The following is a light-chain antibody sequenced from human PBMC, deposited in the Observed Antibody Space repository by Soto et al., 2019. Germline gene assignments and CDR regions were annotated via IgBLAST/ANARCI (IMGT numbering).Light chain of an antibody. Sequence: EIVLTQSPATLSLSPGERATLPCRASQSVNNYLAWYQQKPGQAPRLLIYDASSRATDIPARFSGSGSGTDFTLTISSLEPEDFATYYCRQRSNWPLTFGGGTKVEIK. J-gene: IGKJ4*01. CDR3: RQRSNWPLT. V-gene: IGKV3-11*01. CDR1: QSVNNY. CDR2: DAS.